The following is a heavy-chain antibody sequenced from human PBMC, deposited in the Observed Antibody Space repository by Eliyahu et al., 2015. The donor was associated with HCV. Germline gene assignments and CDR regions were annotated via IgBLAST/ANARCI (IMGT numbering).Heavy chain of an antibody. CDR1: GGSISSSYY. V-gene: IGHV4-39*07. J-gene: IGHJ4*02. CDR2: LYFSWNT. Sequence: QLQLQESGPGLVKPSETLSLTCSVSGGSISSSYYWGWIRQPPGKGLEXIGGLYFSWNTYYNPSLKSRVTISIDTSKNHFSLKLSSVTAADTAVYYCARDGPTYYYDSSGYYLFDLWGQGTLVTVSS. D-gene: IGHD3-22*01. CDR3: ARDGPTYYYDSSGYYLFDL.